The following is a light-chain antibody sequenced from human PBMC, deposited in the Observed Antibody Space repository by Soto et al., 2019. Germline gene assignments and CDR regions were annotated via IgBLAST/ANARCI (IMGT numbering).Light chain of an antibody. V-gene: IGKV3-11*01. CDR3: QQRSKWPLT. CDR1: QSVGRS. CDR2: DAS. J-gene: IGKJ4*01. Sequence: EIALTQSPATLSLFPGERATLSCRASQSVGRSLAWYQQKPGQAPRLLIYDASNRATGIPARFSGSGSETDFTLTISSLEPEDFAVYYCQQRSKWPLTFGGGTKVEIK.